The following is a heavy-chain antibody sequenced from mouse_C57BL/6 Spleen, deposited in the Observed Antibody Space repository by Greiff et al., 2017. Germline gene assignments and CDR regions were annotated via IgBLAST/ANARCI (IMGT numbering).Heavy chain of an antibody. J-gene: IGHJ4*01. D-gene: IGHD1-1*01. Sequence: VQLQQPGAELVKPGASVKLSCKASGYTFTSYWMHWVKQRPGQGLEWIGMIHPNSGSTNYNEKFKSKATLTVDKSSSTAYMQLSSLTSEDSAVYYCARCPYYYGSSYEDYAMDYWGQGTSVTVSS. CDR1: GYTFTSYW. V-gene: IGHV1-64*01. CDR3: ARCPYYYGSSYEDYAMDY. CDR2: IHPNSGST.